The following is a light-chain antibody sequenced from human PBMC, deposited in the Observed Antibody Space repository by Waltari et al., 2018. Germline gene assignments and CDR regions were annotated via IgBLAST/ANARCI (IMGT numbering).Light chain of an antibody. J-gene: IGLJ2*01. V-gene: IGLV3-19*01. CDR2: DKN. CDR3: SSYTTNTRF. CDR1: SLRRYY. Sequence: SSELTQDPVVSVAMGQTVRITCQGDSLRRYYASWYQQRPGQAPILVMFDKNNRPSGVPDRFSGSSSDNSASLTITGAQAEDEADYYCSSYTTNTRFFGGGTKLTVL.